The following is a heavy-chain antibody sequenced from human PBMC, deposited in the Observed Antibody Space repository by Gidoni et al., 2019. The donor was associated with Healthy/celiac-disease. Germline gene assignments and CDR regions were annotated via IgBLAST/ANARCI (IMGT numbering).Heavy chain of an antibody. V-gene: IGHV5-51*01. CDR3: ASHVLWFGEFIDGFHI. Sequence: EVQLVQSGAEVKKPGESLKISCKGSGYSFTSYWIGWVRQMPGKGLEWMGIIYPGESDTRYSPSFQGQVTISADKSISTAYLQWSSLKASDTAIYYCASHVLWFGEFIDGFHIWGQGTMVTVSS. CDR1: GYSFTSYW. D-gene: IGHD3-10*01. J-gene: IGHJ3*02. CDR2: IYPGESDT.